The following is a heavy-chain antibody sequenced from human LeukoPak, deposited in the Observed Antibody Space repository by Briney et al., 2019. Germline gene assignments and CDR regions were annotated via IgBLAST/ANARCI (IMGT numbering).Heavy chain of an antibody. CDR3: ARGGLSGSGSADI. CDR2: ISAYNGNT. CDR1: GLSFSNYG. J-gene: IGHJ3*02. Sequence: ASVKVSCKASGLSFSNYGFTWVRQAPGHGLEWMGWISAYNGNTNYAQKFQGRVTMTTDTSTNSVYMELRSLRSDDTAVYYCARGGLSGSGSADIWGQGTMVTVS. V-gene: IGHV1-18*01. D-gene: IGHD3-10*01.